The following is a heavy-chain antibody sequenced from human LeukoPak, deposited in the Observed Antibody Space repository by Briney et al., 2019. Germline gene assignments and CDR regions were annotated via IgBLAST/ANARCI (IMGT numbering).Heavy chain of an antibody. Sequence: SETLSLTCTVSGGSISSYYWSWIRQPPGKGLEWIGYIYYSGSTNYNPSLKSRVTISADTSKNQFSLKLSSVTAADTAVYYCARVGAEWEPNWFDPWGQGTLVTVSS. D-gene: IGHD1-26*01. J-gene: IGHJ5*02. V-gene: IGHV4-59*01. CDR3: ARVGAEWEPNWFDP. CDR1: GGSISSYY. CDR2: IYYSGST.